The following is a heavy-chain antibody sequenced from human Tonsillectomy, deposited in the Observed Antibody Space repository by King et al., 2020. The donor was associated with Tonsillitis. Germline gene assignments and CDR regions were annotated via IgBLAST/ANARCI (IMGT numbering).Heavy chain of an antibody. CDR2: ISSNGGST. V-gene: IGHV3-64D*06. CDR1: GFTFSSYA. CDR3: VKDDAGFY. Sequence: EGQLVQSGGGLVQPGGSLRLSCSASGFTFSSYAMQWVRQAPGKGLEYGSAISSNGGSTYYADSVKGRFTISRDNSKNTLYLQMSSLRAEDTAVYYCVKDDAGFYWGQGTLVTVSS. J-gene: IGHJ4*02.